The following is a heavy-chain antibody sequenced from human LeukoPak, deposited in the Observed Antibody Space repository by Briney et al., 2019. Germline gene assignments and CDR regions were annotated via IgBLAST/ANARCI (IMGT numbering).Heavy chain of an antibody. CDR2: INPNSGGT. J-gene: IGHJ4*02. Sequence: GASVKVSCKASGYTFTGYYIHWVRQAPGQGPEWMGWINPNSGGTDYAQNFQGRVTMTRDTSINTAYMELSRLRSDDTAVYYCARLLWFGELADYWGQGTLVTVSS. D-gene: IGHD3-10*01. CDR1: GYTFTGYY. CDR3: ARLLWFGELADY. V-gene: IGHV1-2*02.